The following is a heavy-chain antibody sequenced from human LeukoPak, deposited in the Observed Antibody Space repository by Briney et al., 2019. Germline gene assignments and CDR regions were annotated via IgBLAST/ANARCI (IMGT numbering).Heavy chain of an antibody. D-gene: IGHD6-19*01. Sequence: GGSLRLSCSASGFTLSTYAMHWVRQAPGKGLEHVSVISSNGGSTYYADSVKGRFTISRDNSKNTLYLQMSSLRAEDTAVYYCVKTLISVAGTGAFDIWGQGTMVTVSS. CDR2: ISSNGGST. CDR3: VKTLISVAGTGAFDI. CDR1: GFTLSTYA. J-gene: IGHJ3*02. V-gene: IGHV3-64D*09.